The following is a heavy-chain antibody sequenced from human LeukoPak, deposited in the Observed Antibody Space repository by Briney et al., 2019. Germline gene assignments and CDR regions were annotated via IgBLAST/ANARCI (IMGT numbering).Heavy chain of an antibody. D-gene: IGHD3-10*01. CDR1: GLTFSIYA. CDR2: ISGRDNGT. CDR3: AKGFYHYFGSGSYTLDF. J-gene: IGHJ4*02. V-gene: IGHV3-23*01. Sequence: GGSLRLSCAASGLTFSIYAMTWIRQGPGKGLELISGISGRDNGTWYADSVKGRFTISRDNSKNTLYLQMNTLTGEDTAVYYCAKGFYHYFGSGSYTLDFWGQGTQVTVSS.